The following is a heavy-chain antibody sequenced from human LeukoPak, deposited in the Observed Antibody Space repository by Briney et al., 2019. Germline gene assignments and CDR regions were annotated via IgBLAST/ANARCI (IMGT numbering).Heavy chain of an antibody. J-gene: IGHJ5*02. V-gene: IGHV4-34*01. D-gene: IGHD4-23*01. CDR1: GGPFRGFF. CDR2: ISHSGSS. Sequence: SETLSLTCAVYGGPFRGFFWSWIRQAPGKGLEWIGEISHSGSSNYNPSLKSRITISVDTSKSQFSLRLTSVTAADTAVYYCDRGICYGGGNQYIWFDLWGQGTLVTVSS. CDR3: DRGICYGGGNQYIWFDL.